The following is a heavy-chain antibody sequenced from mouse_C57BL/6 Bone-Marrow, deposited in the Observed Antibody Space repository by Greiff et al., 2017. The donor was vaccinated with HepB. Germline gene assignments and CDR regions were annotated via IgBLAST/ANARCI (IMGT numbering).Heavy chain of an antibody. V-gene: IGHV5-12*01. CDR3: ARRTTVVEMDY. Sequence: EVQGVESGGGLVQPGGSLKLSCAASGFTFSDYYMYWVRQTPEKRLEWVAYISNGGGSTYYPDTVKGRFTISRDNAKNTLYLQMSRLKSEDTAMYYCARRTTVVEMDYWGQGTSVTVSS. J-gene: IGHJ4*01. CDR1: GFTFSDYY. CDR2: ISNGGGST. D-gene: IGHD1-1*01.